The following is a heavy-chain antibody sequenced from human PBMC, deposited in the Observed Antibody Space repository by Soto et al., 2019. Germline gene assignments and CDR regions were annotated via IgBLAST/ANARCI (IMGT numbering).Heavy chain of an antibody. Sequence: EVQLVESGGGLVQPGGSLRLSCAASGFTFSSYWMSWVRQAPGKGLEWVANIKQDGSEKYYVDSVKGRFTISRDNAKNSLYLQMNSLRAEDTAVYYCASGNDFWSSELSMYGMDVWGQGTTVTVSS. J-gene: IGHJ6*02. CDR3: ASGNDFWSSELSMYGMDV. CDR1: GFTFSSYW. V-gene: IGHV3-7*03. CDR2: IKQDGSEK. D-gene: IGHD3-3*01.